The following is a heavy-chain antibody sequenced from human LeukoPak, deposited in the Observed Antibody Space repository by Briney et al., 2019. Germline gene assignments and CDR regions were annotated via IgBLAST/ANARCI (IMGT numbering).Heavy chain of an antibody. D-gene: IGHD3-9*01. CDR1: GYSFTSYW. Sequence: GESLKISCKGSGYSFTSYWIGWVRQMPGKGLEWMGIIYPGDSDTRYSPSFQGQVTISADKSISTAYLQWSSLKASDTAMYYCARQYSPSYYDILTGPRPYYYYMDVWGKGTTVTVSS. CDR3: ARQYSPSYYDILTGPRPYYYYMDV. CDR2: IYPGDSDT. J-gene: IGHJ6*03. V-gene: IGHV5-51*01.